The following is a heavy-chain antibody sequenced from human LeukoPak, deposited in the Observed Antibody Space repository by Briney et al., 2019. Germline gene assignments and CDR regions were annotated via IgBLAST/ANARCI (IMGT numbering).Heavy chain of an antibody. CDR2: TNEDGSIT. CDR1: GFTFSSYG. D-gene: IGHD5-24*01. CDR3: ASAARQRWLQIDY. J-gene: IGHJ4*02. V-gene: IGHV3-74*01. Sequence: GGSLRLSCAASGFTFSSYGMHWVRQAPGKGLVWVSRTNEDGSITNYADSVKGRFTISRDNAKNSLYLQMDSLRAEDTAVYYCASAARQRWLQIDYWGQGTLVTVSS.